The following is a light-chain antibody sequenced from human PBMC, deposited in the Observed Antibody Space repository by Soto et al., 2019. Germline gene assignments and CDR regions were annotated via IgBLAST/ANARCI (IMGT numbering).Light chain of an antibody. CDR3: SSYTSSSTL. V-gene: IGLV2-14*01. J-gene: IGLJ1*01. Sequence: QSALTQPASVSGSPGQSITISCTGTSSDVGGYNYVSWYQQYPGKAPKLMIYAVTDRPSGVSSRFSGSKSGNTASLTISGLQAEDEADYYCSSYTSSSTLFGTGTKLTV. CDR2: AVT. CDR1: SSDVGGYNY.